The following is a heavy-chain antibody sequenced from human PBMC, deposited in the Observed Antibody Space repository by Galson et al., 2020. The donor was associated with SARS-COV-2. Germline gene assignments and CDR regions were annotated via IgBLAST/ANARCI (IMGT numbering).Heavy chain of an antibody. J-gene: IGHJ6*02. CDR1: GFTVSGSY. Sequence: GGSLRLSCAASGFTVSGSYMTWVRQAPGKGLQWVSVIYSGDTTYYADSVKGRFTVSRHNSKNTLFLQMNSLRAEDTAVYYCATMTTASYYYALDVWGQGTTVTVSS. CDR2: IYSGDTT. CDR3: ATMTTASYYYALDV. D-gene: IGHD4-17*01. V-gene: IGHV3-53*04.